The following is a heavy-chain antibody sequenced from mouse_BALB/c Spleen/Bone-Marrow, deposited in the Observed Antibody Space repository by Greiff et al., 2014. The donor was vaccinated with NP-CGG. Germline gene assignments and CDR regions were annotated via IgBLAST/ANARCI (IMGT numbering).Heavy chain of an antibody. Sequence: VQLQQSGAELVRPGASVKLSCKASGYTFTSYWINWVKQRPGQGLEWIGNIYPSDSYTNYNQKFKDKATLTVDKSSSTAYMQLSSPTSEDSAVYYCTRTTEGFGYWGQGTTLTVSS. CDR1: GYTFTSYW. J-gene: IGHJ2*01. D-gene: IGHD1-1*01. CDR3: TRTTEGFGY. CDR2: IYPSDSYT. V-gene: IGHV1-69*02.